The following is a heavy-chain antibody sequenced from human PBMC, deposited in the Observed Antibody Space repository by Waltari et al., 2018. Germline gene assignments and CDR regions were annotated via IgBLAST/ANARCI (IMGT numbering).Heavy chain of an antibody. D-gene: IGHD3-9*01. CDR3: ARARHYDILTDNAFDI. Sequence: QVQLVQSGAEVKKPGSSVKVSCKASAGTFSSYAIRWVRQAPGQGLEWMGGIIPIFGTANYAQKFQGRVTITADESTSTAYMELSSLRSEDTAVYYCARARHYDILTDNAFDIWGQGTMVTVSS. CDR1: AGTFSSYA. V-gene: IGHV1-69*01. J-gene: IGHJ3*02. CDR2: IIPIFGTA.